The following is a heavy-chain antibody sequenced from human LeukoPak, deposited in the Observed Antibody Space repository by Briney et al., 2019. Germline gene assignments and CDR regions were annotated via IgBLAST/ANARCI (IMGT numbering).Heavy chain of an antibody. D-gene: IGHD3-22*01. V-gene: IGHV1-24*01. J-gene: IGHJ4*02. CDR1: GYTLTDFS. Sequence: ASEKVSCNISGYTLTDFSMHWVRQAPGKGLEWMGGFNREDDEPIYAPHFRGRVTVTEDTSTDTAYMELSSLRSEDTAVYYCATLDSYYDNSGRPLIPNWGQGTLVTVSS. CDR2: FNREDDEP. CDR3: ATLDSYYDNSGRPLIPN.